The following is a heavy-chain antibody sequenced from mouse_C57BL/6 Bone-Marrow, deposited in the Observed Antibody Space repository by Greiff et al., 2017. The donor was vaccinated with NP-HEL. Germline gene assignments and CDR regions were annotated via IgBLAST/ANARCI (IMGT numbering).Heavy chain of an antibody. CDR1: GFTFSDYY. Sequence: EVKVVESGGGLVQPGGSLKLSCAASGFTFSDYYMYWVRQTPEKRLEWVAYISNGGGSTYYPDTVKGRFTISRDNAKNTLYLQMSRLKSEDTAMYYCERHGGDYDLFAYWGQGTLVTVSA. J-gene: IGHJ3*01. D-gene: IGHD2-4*01. CDR3: ERHGGDYDLFAY. CDR2: ISNGGGST. V-gene: IGHV5-12*01.